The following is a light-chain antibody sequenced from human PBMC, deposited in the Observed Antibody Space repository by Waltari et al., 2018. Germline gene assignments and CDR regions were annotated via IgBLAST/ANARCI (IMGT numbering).Light chain of an antibody. CDR1: SRDVGRYNY. V-gene: IGLV2-14*01. Sequence: QSALTQPASVSGSPGQSITISCTRTSRDVGRYNYVSWYQQHPGKAPKLMIYEVNSRPSGVSNRFSGAKSGNTASRTISGLQAEDEADYYCSSYTSSSTRVFGGGTKLTVL. CDR3: SSYTSSSTRV. J-gene: IGLJ2*01. CDR2: EVN.